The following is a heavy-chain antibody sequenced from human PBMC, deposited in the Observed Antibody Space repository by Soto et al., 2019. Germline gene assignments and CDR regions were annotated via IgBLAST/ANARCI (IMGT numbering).Heavy chain of an antibody. J-gene: IGHJ4*02. CDR2: IYWDDDK. D-gene: IGHD6-19*01. Sequence: QITLKESGPTLVKPTQTLTLTCTFSGFSLSSTRMAVGWIRQPPGKALEWLALIYWDDDKRYSPFLKSRLTITKDTSKNQGVLKMSNMDPVDTARYYCAHIVVAGLGYYFDYWGQGTLVTVSS. CDR3: AHIVVAGLGYYFDY. V-gene: IGHV2-5*02. CDR1: GFSLSSTRMA.